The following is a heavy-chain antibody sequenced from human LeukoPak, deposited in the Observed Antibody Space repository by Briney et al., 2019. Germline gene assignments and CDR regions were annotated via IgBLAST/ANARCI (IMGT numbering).Heavy chain of an antibody. V-gene: IGHV3-72*01. J-gene: IGHJ4*02. CDR2: ARNRGNGYTT. Sequence: GGSLRLSCAASGFTFSDHYIDWVRQAPGKGLEWVGRARNRGNGYTTQYAASVKGRFTFSRDDSENTVYLQMNSLKTEDTAVYFYARIMRVDYGTYYFDYWGQGTLVTVSS. D-gene: IGHD4/OR15-4a*01. CDR1: GFTFSDHY. CDR3: ARIMRVDYGTYYFDY.